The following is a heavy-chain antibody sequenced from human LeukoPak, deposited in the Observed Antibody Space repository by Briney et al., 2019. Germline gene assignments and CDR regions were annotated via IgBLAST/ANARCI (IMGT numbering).Heavy chain of an antibody. CDR3: ARHGPCINGVCYTDFDY. V-gene: IGHV3-74*01. CDR2: INGDGSNT. Sequence: GGSLRLSCGASGFTFSTYWMNWVRQAPGKGLVWVSQINGDGSNTNYADSVKGRFTISRDNAKNTLYLQMNSLRAEDTAVYYCARHGPCINGVCYTDFDYWGQGTLVPVSS. D-gene: IGHD2-8*01. J-gene: IGHJ4*02. CDR1: GFTFSTYW.